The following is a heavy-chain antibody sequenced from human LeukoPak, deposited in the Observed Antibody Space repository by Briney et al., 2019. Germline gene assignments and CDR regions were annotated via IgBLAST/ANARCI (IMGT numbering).Heavy chain of an antibody. CDR1: GFTFSSYE. J-gene: IGHJ4*02. D-gene: IGHD3-9*01. CDR2: ISSGSTI. Sequence: GGSLRLSCAASGFTFSSYEMNWVRQAPGKGLEWVSYISSGSTIYYADSVKGRFTISRDNAKNSLYLQMNSLRAEDTAVYYCARAYYDILTGYYPFDYWGQGTLVTVSS. CDR3: ARAYYDILTGYYPFDY. V-gene: IGHV3-48*03.